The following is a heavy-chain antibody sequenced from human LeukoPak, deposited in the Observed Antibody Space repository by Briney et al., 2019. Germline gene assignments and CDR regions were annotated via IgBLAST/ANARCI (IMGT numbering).Heavy chain of an antibody. CDR1: GGSISSYY. J-gene: IGHJ4*02. V-gene: IGHV4-59*01. CDR3: ARESYYGSGSYPTH. CDR2: IYYSGTT. D-gene: IGHD3-10*01. Sequence: SETLSLTCTVSGGSISSYYWSWIRQPTGKGLEWIGYIYYSGTTNYNPSLKSRVTISVDTSKNQFSLKLSSVTAADSAVYYCARESYYGSGSYPTHWGQGTLVIVSS.